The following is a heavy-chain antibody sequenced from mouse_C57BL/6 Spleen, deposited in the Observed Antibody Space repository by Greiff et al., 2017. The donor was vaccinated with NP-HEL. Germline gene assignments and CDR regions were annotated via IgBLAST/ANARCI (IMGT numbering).Heavy chain of an antibody. D-gene: IGHD3-2*02. V-gene: IGHV1-62-2*01. CDR3: ARDEEEGDSSGYAYAMDY. Sequence: QVQLQQSGAELVKPGASVKLSCKASGYTFTEYTIHWVKQRSGQGLEWIGWFYPGSGSIKYNEKFQDKATLTADKSSSTVYMELSRLTSEDSAVYFCARDEEEGDSSGYAYAMDYWGQGTSVTVSS. J-gene: IGHJ4*01. CDR1: GYTFTEYT. CDR2: FYPGSGSI.